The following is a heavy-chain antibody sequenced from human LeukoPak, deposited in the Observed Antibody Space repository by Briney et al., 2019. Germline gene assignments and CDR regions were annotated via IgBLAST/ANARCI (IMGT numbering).Heavy chain of an antibody. CDR2: IKQDGSEK. Sequence: PGGSLRLSCAASGFTFSSYAMSWVRQPPGKGLEWVANIKQDGSEKYYVDSVRGRFTISRDNPKNSLYLQINSLRAEDTAVYYCARDPTQYCSSTSCPGGDYFDYWGQGTLVTVSS. J-gene: IGHJ4*02. CDR3: ARDPTQYCSSTSCPGGDYFDY. CDR1: GFTFSSYA. D-gene: IGHD2-2*01. V-gene: IGHV3-7*01.